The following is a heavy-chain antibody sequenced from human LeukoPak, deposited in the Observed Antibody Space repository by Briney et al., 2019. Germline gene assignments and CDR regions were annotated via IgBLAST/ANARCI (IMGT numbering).Heavy chain of an antibody. V-gene: IGHV4-28*01. CDR1: GSSIINTYY. D-gene: IGHD6-25*01. CDR3: ARNASSGFFND. Sequence: SETLSLTCTVSGSSIINTYYWGWVRQSPGMGLEWIGSIHHSGNRFESGSTHYNPSLRSRVTVSADTSKNQFSLTLTSVTAADTAVYFCARNASSGFFNDWGQGILVTVSS. CDR2: IHHSGNRFESGST. J-gene: IGHJ1*01.